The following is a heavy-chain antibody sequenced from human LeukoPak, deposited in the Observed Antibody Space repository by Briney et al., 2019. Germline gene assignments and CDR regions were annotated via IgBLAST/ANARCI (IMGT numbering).Heavy chain of an antibody. V-gene: IGHV4-59*01. CDR2: IYYSGST. Sequence: SETLSLTCAVYGGSFSGYYWSWIRQPPGKGLEWIGYIYYSGSTNYNPSLKSRVTISVDTSKDQFSLKLSSVTAADTAVYYCARGGRIAAAVIDYWGQGTLVTVSS. D-gene: IGHD6-13*01. CDR1: GGSFSGYY. CDR3: ARGGRIAAAVIDY. J-gene: IGHJ4*02.